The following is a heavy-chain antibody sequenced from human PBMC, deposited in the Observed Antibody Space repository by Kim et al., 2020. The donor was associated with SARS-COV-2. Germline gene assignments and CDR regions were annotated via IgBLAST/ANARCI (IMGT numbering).Heavy chain of an antibody. Sequence: GGSLRLSCVASGYSINTYAMSWVRQAPGKGLEWVSAITRYDGRTYYADSVRGRFTISRDNSENTVYLQQNNVRAEDTAVYFCAKDHPADGWPTFDLWGQGTLVTVSS. V-gene: IGHV3-23*01. CDR2: ITRYDGRT. CDR3: AKDHPADGWPTFDL. D-gene: IGHD2-2*01. J-gene: IGHJ4*02. CDR1: GYSINTYA.